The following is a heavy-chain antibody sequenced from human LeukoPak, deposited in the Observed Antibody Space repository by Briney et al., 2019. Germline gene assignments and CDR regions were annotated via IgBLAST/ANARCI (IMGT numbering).Heavy chain of an antibody. D-gene: IGHD1-26*01. CDR1: GYTFTSYG. CDR3: ARDLREGATPTFPFDY. Sequence: GASVKVSCKASGYTFTSYGISWVRQAPGQGLEWMGWISAYSGNTNHAQKLQGRVTMTTDTSTSTAYMELRSLRSDDTAVYYCARDLREGATPTFPFDYWGQGTLVTVPS. CDR2: ISAYSGNT. J-gene: IGHJ4*02. V-gene: IGHV1-18*01.